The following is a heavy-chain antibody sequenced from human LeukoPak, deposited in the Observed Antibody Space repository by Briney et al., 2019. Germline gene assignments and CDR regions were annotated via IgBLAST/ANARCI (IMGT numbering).Heavy chain of an antibody. Sequence: GGSLRLSCAASGFTFSTYSMNWVRQAPGKGLEWVSSISTSSSYIYYADSVKGRFTISRDNAKKSVYLQMNSLRAEDTAVYYCARGSFYCSSTSCYVFDYWGQGTLVTVSS. V-gene: IGHV3-21*01. J-gene: IGHJ4*02. CDR2: ISTSSSYI. D-gene: IGHD2-2*01. CDR3: ARGSFYCSSTSCYVFDY. CDR1: GFTFSTYS.